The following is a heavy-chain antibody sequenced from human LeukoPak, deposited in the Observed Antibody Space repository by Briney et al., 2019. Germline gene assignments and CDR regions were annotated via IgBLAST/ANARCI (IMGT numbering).Heavy chain of an antibody. CDR2: ITGSGLSP. CDR3: AKETTISGVVTASDY. V-gene: IGHV3-23*01. Sequence: PGGSLRLSCAASGFTFSSYAMSWVRQAPGKGLEWVSAITGSGLSPYLADSVKDRFTISRDNSKNTLYLQMNGLRAEDTAIYYCAKETTISGVVTASDYWGQGTLVSVSS. D-gene: IGHD3-3*01. J-gene: IGHJ4*02. CDR1: GFTFSSYA.